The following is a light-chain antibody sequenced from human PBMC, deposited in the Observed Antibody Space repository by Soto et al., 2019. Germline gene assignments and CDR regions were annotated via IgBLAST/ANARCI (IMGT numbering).Light chain of an antibody. Sequence: ETLMTQSPATLSVSPGERATLSCRASQSLNNNLAWYQQKLGQAPRVLIYGASTRATGIPARFTGSGSGTEFILTITSLQSEDSAVYYCQEYNTWPWTFGQGTKVEFK. V-gene: IGKV3-15*01. CDR1: QSLNNN. CDR3: QEYNTWPWT. J-gene: IGKJ1*01. CDR2: GAS.